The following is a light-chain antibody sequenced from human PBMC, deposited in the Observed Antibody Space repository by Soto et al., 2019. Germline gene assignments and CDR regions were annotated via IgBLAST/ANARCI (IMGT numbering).Light chain of an antibody. J-gene: IGLJ2*01. CDR3: CSYAGNYTLV. CDR2: DVN. Sequence: QSALTQPRSVSGSPGQSVTISCTGSSSDVGGYNYVSWYQQHPGKAPKVMAYDVNKRPSGVPDRFSGSKSGNTASLTISGLQAEDEADYYCCSYAGNYTLVFGGGTKVTV. V-gene: IGLV2-11*01. CDR1: SSDVGGYNY.